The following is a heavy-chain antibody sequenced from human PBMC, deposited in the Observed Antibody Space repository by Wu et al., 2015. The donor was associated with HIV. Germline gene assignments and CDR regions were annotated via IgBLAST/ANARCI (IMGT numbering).Heavy chain of an antibody. Sequence: QVQLVQSGAEVKKLGASVKVSCKASGYTFTDYYIHWVRQAPRQGLEWMGWINPNSGGTNYAQKFQGRVTMTRDTSISTAYMELSRLKYDDTAVYYCASAYSTGWYSDYWGPGEPRRPSP. CDR1: GYTFTDYY. CDR2: INPNSGGT. V-gene: IGHV1-2*02. D-gene: IGHD6-19*01. CDR3: ASAYSTGWYSDY. J-gene: IGHJ4*02.